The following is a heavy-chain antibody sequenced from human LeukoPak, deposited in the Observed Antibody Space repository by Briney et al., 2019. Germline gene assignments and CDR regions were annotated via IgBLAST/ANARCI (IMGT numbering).Heavy chain of an antibody. CDR1: GGTFISYT. D-gene: IGHD3-10*01. J-gene: IGHJ4*02. Sequence: SVTVSCKGSGGTFISYTISWVGQAPCQGVEGMGRIIPILGMANYAQKFHGRVTITADKSTSTAYMELTSLRSEDTAVYYCARAPYYYGSGSPHGFDYWGQGTLVTVSS. CDR2: IIPILGMA. CDR3: ARAPYYYGSGSPHGFDY. V-gene: IGHV1-69*02.